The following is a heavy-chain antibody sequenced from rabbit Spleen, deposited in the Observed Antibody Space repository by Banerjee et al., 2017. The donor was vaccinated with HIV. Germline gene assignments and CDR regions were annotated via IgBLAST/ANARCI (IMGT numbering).Heavy chain of an antibody. V-gene: IGHV1S40*01. CDR2: IGSGATGNT. CDR3: ARSSYGYDDYGPWYFNL. Sequence: QSLEESGGGLVQPEGSLTLTCTASGFSFSSRYYMCWVRQAPGKGLEWIGCIGSGATGNTYYASWAKGRFTISKTSSTTLTLQMTSLTAADTATYFCARSSYGYDDYGPWYFNLWGPGTLVTVS. J-gene: IGHJ4*01. CDR1: GFSFSSRYY. D-gene: IGHD6-1*01.